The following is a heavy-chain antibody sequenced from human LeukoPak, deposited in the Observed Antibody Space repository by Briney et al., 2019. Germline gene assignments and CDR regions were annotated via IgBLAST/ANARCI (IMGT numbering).Heavy chain of an antibody. CDR3: ARARYDILTGSYYFDY. J-gene: IGHJ4*02. CDR1: GGSISSSSYY. D-gene: IGHD3-9*01. V-gene: IGHV4-39*07. CDR2: IYYSGST. Sequence: PSETLSLTCTVSGGSISSSSYYWGWIRQPPGKGLEWIGSIYYSGSTYYNPSLKSRVTISVDTSKNQFSLKLSSVTAADTAVYYCARARYDILTGSYYFDYWGQGTLVTVSS.